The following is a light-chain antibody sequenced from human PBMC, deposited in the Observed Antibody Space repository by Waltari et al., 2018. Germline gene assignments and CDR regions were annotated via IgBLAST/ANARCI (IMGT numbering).Light chain of an antibody. CDR2: KNS. J-gene: IGLJ2*01. CDR1: ALPPPS. CDR3: QSVDNSFGYVV. Sequence: SSELTQPSSVSVSLGQMARITCSGAALPPPSIHWYQHKSGQAPVLVMFKNSERPSGIPERISGSSSGTTVTLTITGVQAEDEADYYCQSVDNSFGYVVFGGGTKLTVL. V-gene: IGLV3-25*03.